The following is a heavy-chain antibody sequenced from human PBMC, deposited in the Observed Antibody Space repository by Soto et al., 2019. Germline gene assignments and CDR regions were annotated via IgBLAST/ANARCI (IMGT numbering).Heavy chain of an antibody. CDR3: AHRAQASGRFHYWFDP. CDR1: GFSLNTRGVG. V-gene: IGHV2-5*02. J-gene: IGHJ5*02. CDR2: FYWDDKR. Sequence: QITLKESGATLVNPTQTLTVTCTFTGFSLNTRGVGVGWIRQPPGKALEWLALFYWDDKRRYSPSLESRVNITKDTTKNQEVLTMTNMDPMDTTTYYCAHRAQASGRFHYWFDPWGQGTLVTVSS. D-gene: IGHD3-10*01.